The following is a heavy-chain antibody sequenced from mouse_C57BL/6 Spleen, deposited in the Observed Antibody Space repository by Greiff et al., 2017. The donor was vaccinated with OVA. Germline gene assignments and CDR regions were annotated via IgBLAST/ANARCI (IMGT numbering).Heavy chain of an antibody. Sequence: VQLQQSGPELVKPGASVKISCKASGYTFTDYYMNWVKQSHGKSLEWIGDINPNNGGTSYNQKFKGKATLTVDKSSSTAYMELRSLTSEDSAVYYCARRLGPGYFDVWGTGTTVTVSS. CDR3: ARRLGPGYFDV. D-gene: IGHD4-1*01. CDR1: GYTFTDYY. V-gene: IGHV1-26*01. J-gene: IGHJ1*03. CDR2: INPNNGGT.